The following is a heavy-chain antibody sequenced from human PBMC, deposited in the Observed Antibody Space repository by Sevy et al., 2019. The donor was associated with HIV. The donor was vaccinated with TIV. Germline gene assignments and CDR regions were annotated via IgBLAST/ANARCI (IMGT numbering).Heavy chain of an antibody. CDR1: GFSFSNYW. CDR3: ARDCSSASCLWGMDV. V-gene: IGHV3-7*03. CDR2: IKRDGSEK. D-gene: IGHD2-2*01. Sequence: GGSLRLSCAASGFSFSNYWMSWVRQAPGKGLEWVANIKRDGSEKYYVASVKGRFTISRDNAKTSLFLQMNSLRGEDTAVYYCARDCSSASCLWGMDVWGQGTTVTLSS. J-gene: IGHJ6*02.